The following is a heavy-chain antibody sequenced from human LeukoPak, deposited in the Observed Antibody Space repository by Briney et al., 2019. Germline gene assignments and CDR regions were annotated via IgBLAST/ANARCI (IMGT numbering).Heavy chain of an antibody. V-gene: IGHV1-18*01. D-gene: IGHD3-10*01. CDR3: ARDSRYYYGTGSFFHYYYGMDV. J-gene: IGHJ6*02. CDR1: GYTFTSYG. CDR2: ISAYNGNT. Sequence: ASVKVSCKASGYTFTSYGISWVRQAPGQGLEWMGWISAYNGNTNYAQKLQGRVTMTTDTSTSTAYMELRSLRSDDTAVYYCARDSRYYYGTGSFFHYYYGMDVWGQGTTVTVSS.